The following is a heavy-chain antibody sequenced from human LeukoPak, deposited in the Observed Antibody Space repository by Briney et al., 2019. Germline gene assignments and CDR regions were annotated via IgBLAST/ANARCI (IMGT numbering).Heavy chain of an antibody. CDR3: ASYQLLYPHAFDI. CDR1: GFTFSSYA. V-gene: IGHV3-30-3*01. J-gene: IGHJ3*02. CDR2: ISYDGSNK. Sequence: PGGSLRLSCAASGFTFSSYAMHWVRQAPGKGLEWVAVISYDGSNKYYADSVKGRFTISRDNSKNTLYLQMNSLRAEDTAVYYCASYQLLYPHAFDIWGQGTMVTVSS. D-gene: IGHD2-2*02.